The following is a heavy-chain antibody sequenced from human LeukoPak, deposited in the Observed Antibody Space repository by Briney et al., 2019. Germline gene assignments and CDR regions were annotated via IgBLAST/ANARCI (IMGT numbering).Heavy chain of an antibody. V-gene: IGHV1-24*01. CDR2: FDPEDGET. CDR1: GYTLTELS. J-gene: IGHJ4*02. Sequence: ASVKVSCKVSGYTLTELSMHWVRQAPGKGLEWMGGFDPEDGETIYAQKFQGRVTMTEDTSTDTAYMELSSLSSEDTAVYYCATVGRLRLKFDYWGQGTLVTVSS. D-gene: IGHD5-12*01. CDR3: ATVGRLRLKFDY.